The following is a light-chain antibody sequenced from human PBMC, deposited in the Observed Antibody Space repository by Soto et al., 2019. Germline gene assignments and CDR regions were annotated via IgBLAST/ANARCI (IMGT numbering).Light chain of an antibody. CDR1: YIGSKS. CDR3: QVWDNSSDQVL. J-gene: IGLJ2*01. CDR2: DDS. V-gene: IGLV3-21*02. Sequence: SYELTQPPSVSVATGETARITCGGKYIGSKSVHWYQSRPGQAPVVVVHDDSDRPAGIPERFTGSSSGNTATLTIRRVEAGDEADYYCQVWDNSSDQVLFGGGTKLTVL.